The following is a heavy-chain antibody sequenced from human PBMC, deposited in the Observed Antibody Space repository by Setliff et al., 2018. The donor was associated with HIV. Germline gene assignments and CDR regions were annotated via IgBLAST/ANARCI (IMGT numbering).Heavy chain of an antibody. J-gene: IGHJ6*03. Sequence: PSETLSLTCAVYDGSLSSYYWSWIRQPPGKGLEWIGYIYYSGSTNYNPSLKSRVTISVDTSKNQFSLKLSSVTAADTAVYYCARGSSWQYYYYYYMDVWGKGTTVTVSS. CDR2: IYYSGST. CDR3: ARGSSWQYYYYYYMDV. CDR1: DGSLSSYY. V-gene: IGHV4-59*01. D-gene: IGHD6-13*01.